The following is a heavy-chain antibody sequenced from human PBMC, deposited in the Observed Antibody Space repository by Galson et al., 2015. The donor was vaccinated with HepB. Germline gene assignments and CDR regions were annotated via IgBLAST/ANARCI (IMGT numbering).Heavy chain of an antibody. J-gene: IGHJ6*03. Sequence: SVKVSCKASGYTFTRHAIHWVRQAPGQRLEWMGWINTGNGNTHYSQKFQGRFTITRDKSASIAYMELNSLRSEDTAVYYCAREGFQEWAGLDYLWYYMDDWGKGTTVTVSS. V-gene: IGHV1-3*04. CDR1: GYTFTRHA. D-gene: IGHD2-21*01. CDR2: INTGNGNT. CDR3: AREGFQEWAGLDYLWYYMDD.